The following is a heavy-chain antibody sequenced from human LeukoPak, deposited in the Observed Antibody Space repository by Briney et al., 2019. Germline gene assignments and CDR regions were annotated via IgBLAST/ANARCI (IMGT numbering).Heavy chain of an antibody. CDR2: ISSSGSTI. Sequence: GGSLRLSCAASGFTFSSFEMNWVRQAPGKGLEWVSYISSSGSTIYYADSVKGRFTISRDNAKNTLNLQMNSLRAEDTAVYYCARDLGQYYDTSDNWFDPWGQGTLVTVSS. CDR1: GFTFSSFE. V-gene: IGHV3-48*03. J-gene: IGHJ5*02. D-gene: IGHD3-22*01. CDR3: ARDLGQYYDTSDNWFDP.